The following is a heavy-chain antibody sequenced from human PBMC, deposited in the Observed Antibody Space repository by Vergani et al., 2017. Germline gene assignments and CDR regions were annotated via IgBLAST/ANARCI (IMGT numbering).Heavy chain of an antibody. CDR3: ANLQLWMYYYYGMDV. D-gene: IGHD5-18*01. CDR2: IYYSGST. V-gene: IGHV4-39*01. Sequence: QLQLQESGPGLVKPSETLSLTCTVSGGSISSSSYYWGWIRQPPGKGLEWIGSIYYSGSTYYNPSLKSRVTISVDTSKNQFSLKLSSVTAADTAVYYCANLQLWMYYYYGMDVWGQGTTVTVSS. J-gene: IGHJ6*02. CDR1: GGSISSSSYY.